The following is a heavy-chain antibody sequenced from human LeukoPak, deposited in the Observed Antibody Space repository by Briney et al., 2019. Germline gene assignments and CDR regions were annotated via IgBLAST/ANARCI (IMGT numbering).Heavy chain of an antibody. CDR2: INPSVGST. CDR1: GYSFTSYY. Sequence: SVSLSCRASGYSFTSYYIHWLRQAPGQGLEWMGIINPSVGSTTYAQEFQGRVTMTRDTSTSTVYMELSSLRSEDAAVYYCARDQRDSSGYYFDYGGQGNLVTVSS. J-gene: IGHJ4*02. V-gene: IGHV1-46*01. CDR3: ARDQRDSSGYYFDY. D-gene: IGHD3-22*01.